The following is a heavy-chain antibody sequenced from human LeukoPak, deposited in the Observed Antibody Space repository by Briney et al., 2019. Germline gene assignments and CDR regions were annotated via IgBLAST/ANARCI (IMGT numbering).Heavy chain of an antibody. CDR3: AKDQGQAVVPRRFDY. J-gene: IGHJ4*02. Sequence: PGGSLRLSCAASGFMFSNFAMSWVRQAPGKGLEWVSTVYYSGGNTYSADSAKGRFTISRDNAKNTPYLQMNSLRAEDTAVYYCAKDQGQAVVPRRFDYWGQGTLVTVSS. CDR2: VYYSGGNT. CDR1: GFMFSNFA. V-gene: IGHV3-23*01. D-gene: IGHD2-2*01.